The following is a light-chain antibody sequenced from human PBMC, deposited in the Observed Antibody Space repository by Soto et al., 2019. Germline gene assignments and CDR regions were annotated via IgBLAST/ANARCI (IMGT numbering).Light chain of an antibody. CDR2: GAS. CDR3: QQYGSSPFT. V-gene: IGKV3-20*01. CDR1: QSVSSSY. Sequence: EIVLTQSPRTLSLSPGDRATLPCRASQSVSSSYLVWYQQKPGQAPRLLMYGASKRATGIPERFSGSGSGSDFTLTISRLEPEDFAVYFCQQYGSSPFTFGPGTKVEI. J-gene: IGKJ3*01.